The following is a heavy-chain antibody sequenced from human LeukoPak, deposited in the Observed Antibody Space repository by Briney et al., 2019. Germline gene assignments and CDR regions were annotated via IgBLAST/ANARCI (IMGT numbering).Heavy chain of an antibody. CDR2: IFYSGST. Sequence: SETLSLTCTVSSGSISTSNYYWGWVRQPPGKALEWIGNIFYSGSTYYNPSLKSRVTISVDTSKNQFSLKLSSVTAADTAVYYCASVYSSSSPLFDYWGQGTLVTVSS. D-gene: IGHD6-6*01. CDR3: ASVYSSSSPLFDY. V-gene: IGHV4-39*07. CDR1: SGSISTSNYY. J-gene: IGHJ4*02.